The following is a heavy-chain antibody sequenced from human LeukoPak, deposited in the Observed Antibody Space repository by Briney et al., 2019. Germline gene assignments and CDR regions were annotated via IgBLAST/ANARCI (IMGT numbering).Heavy chain of an antibody. J-gene: IGHJ4*02. CDR2: ISGSGGST. D-gene: IGHD6-19*01. V-gene: IGHV3-23*01. CDR3: AKVGARGSGWNFDY. Sequence: GGSLRLSCAASGFTFSSYAMSWVRQAPGKGLEWVSAISGSGGSTYYADSVKGRFTISRDSSKNTLYLQTNSLRAEDTAVYYCAKVGARGSGWNFDYWGQGTLVTVSS. CDR1: GFTFSSYA.